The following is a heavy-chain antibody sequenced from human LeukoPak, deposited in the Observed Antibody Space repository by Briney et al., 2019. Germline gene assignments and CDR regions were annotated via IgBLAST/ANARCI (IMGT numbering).Heavy chain of an antibody. Sequence: SVKVSCKASGGTFSSYAISWVRQAPGQGLEWMGGIIPIFGTANYAQKFQGRVTITADESTSTAYMELSSLRSEDTAVYYCARVTMVRGAKGYYYGMDVWGKGTMVTVSS. CDR2: IIPIFGTA. D-gene: IGHD3-10*01. V-gene: IGHV1-69*01. CDR3: ARVTMVRGAKGYYYGMDV. J-gene: IGHJ6*04. CDR1: GGTFSSYA.